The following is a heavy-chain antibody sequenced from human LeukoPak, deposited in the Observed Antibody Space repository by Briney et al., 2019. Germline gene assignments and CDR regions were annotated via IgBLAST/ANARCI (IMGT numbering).Heavy chain of an antibody. CDR2: IIPIFGTA. D-gene: IGHD6-13*01. CDR3: AREGREVYSSSWRGHWFDP. V-gene: IGHV1-69*05. J-gene: IGHJ5*02. Sequence: SVKVSCKASGGTFGSYAISWVRQAPGQGLEWMGGIIPIFGTANYAQKFQGRVTITTDESTSTAYMELSSLRSEDTAVYYCAREGREVYSSSWRGHWFDPRGQGTMVTVSS. CDR1: GGTFGSYA.